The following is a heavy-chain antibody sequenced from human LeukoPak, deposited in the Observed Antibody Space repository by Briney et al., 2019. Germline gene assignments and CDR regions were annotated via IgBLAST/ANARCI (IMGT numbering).Heavy chain of an antibody. Sequence: ASVKVSCKVSGYTLTELSMHWVRQAPGKGLEWMGGFDPEDGETIYAQKFQGRVTMTEDTSTDTAYMELSSLRSEDTAVYYCATALTYKTLYYYYYYGMDVWGQGTTVTVSS. CDR2: FDPEDGET. J-gene: IGHJ6*02. CDR1: GYTLTELS. V-gene: IGHV1-24*01. CDR3: ATALTYKTLYYYYYYGMDV. D-gene: IGHD3-9*01.